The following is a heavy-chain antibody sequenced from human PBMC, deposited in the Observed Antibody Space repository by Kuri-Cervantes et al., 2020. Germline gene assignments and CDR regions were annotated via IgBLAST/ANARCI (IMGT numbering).Heavy chain of an antibody. J-gene: IGHJ2*01. Sequence: SETLSLTCTVSGGSISSYYWSWIRQPPGKGLEWIGYIYNSGSTDYNPSLKSRVTISVDTSENQFSLKLTSMTAADTAVYYCARGSTGHYWHFGLWGRGTLVTVSS. V-gene: IGHV4-59*01. D-gene: IGHD5/OR15-5a*01. CDR3: ARGSTGHYWHFGL. CDR1: GGSISSYY. CDR2: IYNSGST.